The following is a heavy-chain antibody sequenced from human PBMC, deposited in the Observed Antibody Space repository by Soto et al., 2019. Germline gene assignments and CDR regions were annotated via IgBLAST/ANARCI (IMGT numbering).Heavy chain of an antibody. J-gene: IGHJ3*02. CDR1: GYTFTSYA. CDR2: INAGNGNT. Sequence: QVQLVQSGAEVKKPGASVKVSCKASGYTFTSYAMHWVRQAPGQRLEWMGWINAGNGNTKYSQKFQGRVTITRDTSASTAYMELSSLRSEDTAVYYLARDLGYCSSTSCYLDAFDIWGQGTMVTVSS. D-gene: IGHD2-2*01. V-gene: IGHV1-3*01. CDR3: ARDLGYCSSTSCYLDAFDI.